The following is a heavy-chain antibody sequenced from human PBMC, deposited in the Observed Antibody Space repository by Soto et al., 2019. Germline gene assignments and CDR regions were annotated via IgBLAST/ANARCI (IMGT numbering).Heavy chain of an antibody. J-gene: IGHJ4*02. CDR3: AREIYDYIWGSYRYIDF. V-gene: IGHV3-66*01. CDR2: IYSGGST. Sequence: EVQLVESGGGLVQPGGSLRLSCAASGFTVSSNYMSWVRQAPGKGLEWVSVIYSGGSTYYADSVKGRFTISRDNSENTLYLQMNSLRAEDTAVYYCAREIYDYIWGSYRYIDFWGQGTLVTVSS. CDR1: GFTVSSNY. D-gene: IGHD3-16*02.